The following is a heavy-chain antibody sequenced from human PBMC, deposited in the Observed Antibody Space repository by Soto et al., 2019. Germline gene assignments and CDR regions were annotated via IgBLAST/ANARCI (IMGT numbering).Heavy chain of an antibody. CDR3: ARGYGRAADRRRYYGMDV. J-gene: IGHJ6*02. D-gene: IGHD6-6*01. CDR1: GYSFTSYW. V-gene: IGHV5-51*01. Sequence: GESLKISFTGSGYSFTSYWIGWVRQMPGKCLEWMWIIYPGDSDTRYSPSFQGQVTISADKSISTAYLQFSSLKDSDTAMYYCARGYGRAADRRRYYGMDVWGQGTTVTVSS. CDR2: IYPGDSDT.